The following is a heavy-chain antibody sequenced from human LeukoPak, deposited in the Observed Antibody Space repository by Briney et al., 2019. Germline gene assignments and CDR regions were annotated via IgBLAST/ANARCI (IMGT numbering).Heavy chain of an antibody. D-gene: IGHD6-6*01. Sequence: PGGSLRLSCAASGFTFDDYAMHWVRQAPGKGLKWVSGISWNSGSIGYADSVKGRFTISRDNAKNSLYLQMNSLRAEDTALYYCAKEDSSSSLDYWGQGTLVTVSS. V-gene: IGHV3-9*01. CDR1: GFTFDDYA. J-gene: IGHJ4*02. CDR3: AKEDSSSSLDY. CDR2: ISWNSGSI.